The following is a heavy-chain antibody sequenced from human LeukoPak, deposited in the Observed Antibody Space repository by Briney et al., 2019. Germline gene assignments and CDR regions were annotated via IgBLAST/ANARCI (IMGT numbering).Heavy chain of an antibody. CDR3: ARAGRGYSYGYLDY. D-gene: IGHD5-18*01. Sequence: GGSLRLSCAASELTFSSYEMNWVRQAPGKGLEWVSYISSSGSTIYYADSVKGRFTISRDNAKNSLYLQMNSLRAEDTAVYYCARAGRGYSYGYLDYWGQGTLVTVSS. J-gene: IGHJ4*02. CDR1: ELTFSSYE. V-gene: IGHV3-48*03. CDR2: ISSSGSTI.